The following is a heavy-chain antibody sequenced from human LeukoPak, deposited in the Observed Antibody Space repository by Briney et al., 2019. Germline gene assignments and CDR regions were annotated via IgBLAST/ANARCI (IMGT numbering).Heavy chain of an antibody. Sequence: GGSLRLSCAASGFTFSSYGMHWVRQAPGKGLEWVAVISYDGSNKYYADSVKGRFTISRDNSKNTLYLQMNSLRAEDTAVYYCAKLPGIAVILDYWGQGTLVTDSS. V-gene: IGHV3-30*18. J-gene: IGHJ4*02. CDR2: ISYDGSNK. D-gene: IGHD6-19*01. CDR3: AKLPGIAVILDY. CDR1: GFTFSSYG.